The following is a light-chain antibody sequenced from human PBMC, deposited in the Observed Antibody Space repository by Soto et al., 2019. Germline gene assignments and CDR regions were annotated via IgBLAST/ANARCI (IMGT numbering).Light chain of an antibody. CDR3: QQTYSTLFT. J-gene: IGKJ3*01. Sequence: DIQMTQSPSSLSASVGDRVTITCRASQTISSYLNWYQQKPGKAPKLLIYAASSLQSGVPSRFSGSGSGTDFTLTISNLQPEDFATYYCQQTYSTLFTFGPGTKVDIK. V-gene: IGKV1-39*01. CDR2: AAS. CDR1: QTISSY.